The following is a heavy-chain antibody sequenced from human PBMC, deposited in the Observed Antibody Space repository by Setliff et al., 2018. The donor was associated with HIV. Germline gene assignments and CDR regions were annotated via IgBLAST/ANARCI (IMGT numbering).Heavy chain of an antibody. J-gene: IGHJ4*02. CDR3: ARDRLTYYFDY. V-gene: IGHV4-4*07. D-gene: IGHD3-22*01. CDR2: FYTSGST. Sequence: ETLSLTCTVSGGSINTYYWSWIRQPAGKGLEWIGRFYTSGSTNYNPSLKSRVTMSVDTSKNQFSLKLSSVTAADTAVYYCARDRLTYYFDYWGQGILVTVSS. CDR1: GGSINTYY.